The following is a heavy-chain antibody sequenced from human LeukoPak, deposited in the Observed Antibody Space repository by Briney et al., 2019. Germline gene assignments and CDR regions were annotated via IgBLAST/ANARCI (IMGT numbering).Heavy chain of an antibody. D-gene: IGHD2-15*01. CDR3: AKLRSYDIVVVVAATDFDY. J-gene: IGHJ4*02. CDR1: GFTFSSYA. CDR2: ISYDGSNK. Sequence: PGGSLRLSCAASGFTFSSYAMHWVRQAPGKGLEWVAVISYDGSNKYYADSVKGRFTISRDNSKNTLYLQMNSLRAEDTAVYYCAKLRSYDIVVVVAATDFDYWGQGTLVTVSS. V-gene: IGHV3-30-3*02.